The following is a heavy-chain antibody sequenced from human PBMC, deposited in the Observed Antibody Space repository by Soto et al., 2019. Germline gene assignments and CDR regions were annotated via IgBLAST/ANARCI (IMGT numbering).Heavy chain of an antibody. CDR3: ARDYSNPRGRFDP. V-gene: IGHV3-7*01. J-gene: IGHJ5*02. Sequence: VGSLRLSCAASGFTSSGYGMTWVRQAPGKGLEWVASINQDESEKYYVDSVKGRFTISRDNAKDSLYPQMNSLRAEDTAIYYCARDYSNPRGRFDPWGQGTLVTVSS. CDR1: GFTSSGYG. D-gene: IGHD4-4*01. CDR2: INQDESEK.